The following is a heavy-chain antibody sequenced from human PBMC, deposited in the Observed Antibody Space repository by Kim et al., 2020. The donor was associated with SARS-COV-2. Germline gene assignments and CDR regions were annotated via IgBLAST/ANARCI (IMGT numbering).Heavy chain of an antibody. CDR2: IYYSGST. CDR1: GGSISSSSYY. J-gene: IGHJ4*02. D-gene: IGHD5-18*01. Sequence: SETLSLTCTVSGGSISSSSYYWGWIRQPPGKGLEWIGSIYYSGSTYYNPSLKSRVTISVDTSKNQFSLKLSSVTAADTAVYYCARRKTYSYGSVYYFDYWGQGTLVTVSS. V-gene: IGHV4-39*01. CDR3: ARRKTYSYGSVYYFDY.